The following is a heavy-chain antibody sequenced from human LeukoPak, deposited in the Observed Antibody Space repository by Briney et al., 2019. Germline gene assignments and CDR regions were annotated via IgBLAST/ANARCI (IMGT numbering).Heavy chain of an antibody. Sequence: GGSLRLSCAASGFTFSGYAMSWVRQAPGKGLEWVSTISDNGGRTYYADSVKGRFTISRDNSKNTLFLQMNSLRAEDSAVYYCAKYGPQDSGSSHFDYWGQGALVTVSS. CDR3: AKYGPQDSGSSHFDY. D-gene: IGHD1-26*01. V-gene: IGHV3-23*01. J-gene: IGHJ4*02. CDR1: GFTFSGYA. CDR2: ISDNGGRT.